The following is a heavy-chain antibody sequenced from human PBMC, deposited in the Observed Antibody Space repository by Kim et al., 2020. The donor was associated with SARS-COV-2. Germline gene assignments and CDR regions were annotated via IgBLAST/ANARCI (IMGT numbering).Heavy chain of an antibody. J-gene: IGHJ6*02. Sequence: YTDSVKGRFTNSRDNAKNSLYLQMNSLRAEDTAVYYCAGEGNYYYYGMDVWGQGTTVTVSS. V-gene: IGHV3-11*04. CDR3: AGEGNYYYYGMDV.